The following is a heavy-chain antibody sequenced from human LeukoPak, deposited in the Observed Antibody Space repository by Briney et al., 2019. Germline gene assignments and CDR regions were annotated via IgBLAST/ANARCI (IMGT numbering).Heavy chain of an antibody. CDR3: ARPYCSGGSCYWFDP. V-gene: IGHV4-34*01. J-gene: IGHJ5*02. D-gene: IGHD2-15*01. Sequence: PSETLSLTCAVYGGSFSGYYWTWIRQPPGKGLEWIGQINHSGSTNYSPSLKSRVTISIDTSKKQFSLKLSSVTAADTAVYYCARPYCSGGSCYWFDPWGRGTLVTVSS. CDR1: GGSFSGYY. CDR2: INHSGST.